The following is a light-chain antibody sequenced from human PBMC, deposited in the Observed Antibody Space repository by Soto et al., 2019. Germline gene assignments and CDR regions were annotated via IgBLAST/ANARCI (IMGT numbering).Light chain of an antibody. Sequence: DIRMTQSRSSLSASVGDRVTITCRASQGIRDALGWYQQKPGKAPKRLIYAASSLQSGVPSRISGSGSGTEFTLTIRSLQPEDFATYYCLQHNSYPQTFGQGTKVEIK. J-gene: IGKJ1*01. CDR3: LQHNSYPQT. V-gene: IGKV1-17*01. CDR1: QGIRDA. CDR2: AAS.